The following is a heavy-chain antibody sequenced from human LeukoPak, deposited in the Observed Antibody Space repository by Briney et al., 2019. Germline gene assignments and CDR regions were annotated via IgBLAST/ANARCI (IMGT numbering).Heavy chain of an antibody. CDR3: AKVGLSSSYGY. V-gene: IGHV3-23*01. J-gene: IGHJ4*02. D-gene: IGHD6-13*01. Sequence: GGSLRLSCAASGFTFIGYWIHWLRQAAGKGLEWVSAISGSGGSTYYADSVKGRFTISRDNSKNTLYLQMNSLRAEDTAVYYCAKVGLSSSYGYWGQGTLVTVSS. CDR1: GFTFIGYW. CDR2: ISGSGGST.